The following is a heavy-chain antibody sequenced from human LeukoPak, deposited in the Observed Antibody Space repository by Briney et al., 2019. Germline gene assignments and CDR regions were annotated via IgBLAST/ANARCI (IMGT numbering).Heavy chain of an antibody. J-gene: IGHJ3*02. CDR3: ARGNYDSRGYSNAFDI. Sequence: SETLSLICTVSGGSFSSFHWSWIRQPPGKRLEWIGYIYYSGSTNSNPSLKSRVIISADTSKSQFSLKLSSVTAADTAMYYCARGNYDSRGYSNAFDIWGQGAMVTVSS. CDR2: IYYSGST. V-gene: IGHV4-59*01. CDR1: GGSFSSFH. D-gene: IGHD3-22*01.